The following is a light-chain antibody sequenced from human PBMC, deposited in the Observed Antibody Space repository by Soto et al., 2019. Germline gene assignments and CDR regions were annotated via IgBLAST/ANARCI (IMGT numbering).Light chain of an antibody. J-gene: IGKJ1*01. Sequence: DIQMTQSPSSLSASVGDRVTITCRASQAISNYLAWYQQKSGQVPKLLIYAASTLQSGVPSRFSGSVSGTDFTLTINSLQPEDVATYYCQKYNSAPRTVGQGPKVDIK. CDR1: QAISNY. CDR3: QKYNSAPRT. V-gene: IGKV1-27*01. CDR2: AAS.